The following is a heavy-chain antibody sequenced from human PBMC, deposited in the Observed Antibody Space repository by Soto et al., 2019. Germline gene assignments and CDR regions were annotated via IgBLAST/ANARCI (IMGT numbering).Heavy chain of an antibody. CDR1: GFTFSSYG. Sequence: PVGSLRLSCAASGFTFSSYGMHWVRQAPGKGLEWVAVIWYDGSNKYYADSVKGRFTISRDNSKNTLYLQMNSLRAEDTAVYYCAREDSADTAMVKYYYYGMDVWGQGTTVTVSS. CDR3: AREDSADTAMVKYYYYGMDV. CDR2: IWYDGSNK. D-gene: IGHD5-18*01. J-gene: IGHJ6*02. V-gene: IGHV3-33*01.